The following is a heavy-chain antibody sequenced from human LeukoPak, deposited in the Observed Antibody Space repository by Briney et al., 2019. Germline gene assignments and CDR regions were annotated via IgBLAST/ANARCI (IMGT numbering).Heavy chain of an antibody. D-gene: IGHD3-10*01. CDR3: AKAEDPYYGSGSSGLDY. V-gene: IGHV3-30*18. J-gene: IGHJ4*02. Sequence: PGRSLRLSCAASGFTFSSYGIRWVRQAPGKGLEWVAVISYDGSNKYYADSVKGRFTISRDNSKNTLYLQMNSLRAEDTAVYYCAKAEDPYYGSGSSGLDYWGQGTLVTVSS. CDR2: ISYDGSNK. CDR1: GFTFSSYG.